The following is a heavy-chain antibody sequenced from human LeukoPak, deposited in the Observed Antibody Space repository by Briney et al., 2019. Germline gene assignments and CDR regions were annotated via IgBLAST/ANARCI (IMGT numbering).Heavy chain of an antibody. CDR2: IYYSGST. CDR3: ARFGRFGEFDY. D-gene: IGHD3-10*01. CDR1: GGSISSYY. J-gene: IGHJ4*02. Sequence: SETLSLTCTVSGGSISSYYWSWIRQPPGKGLEWIGYIYYSGSTNYNPSLKSRVTISVDTSENQFSLKLSSVTAADTAVYYCARFGRFGEFDYWGQGTLVTVSS. V-gene: IGHV4-59*01.